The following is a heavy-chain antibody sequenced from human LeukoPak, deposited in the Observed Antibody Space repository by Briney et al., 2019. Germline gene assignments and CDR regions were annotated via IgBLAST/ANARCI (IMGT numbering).Heavy chain of an antibody. V-gene: IGHV3-7*05. D-gene: IGHD6-19*01. Sequence: SGGSLRLSCAASGFTLSSHWMSWVRQAPGKGLEWVANIKQDGSEQYYVDSVRGRFTISRDNAKNSLYLQMSSLTAEDTAIYYCARESAGGPDYWGQGTQVTVSS. CDR2: IKQDGSEQ. J-gene: IGHJ4*02. CDR3: ARESAGGPDY. CDR1: GFTLSSHW.